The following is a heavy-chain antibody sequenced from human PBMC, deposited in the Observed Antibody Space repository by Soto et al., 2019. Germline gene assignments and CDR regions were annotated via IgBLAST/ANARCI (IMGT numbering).Heavy chain of an antibody. D-gene: IGHD5-18*01. V-gene: IGHV3-48*02. CDR1: GFTFSSYS. J-gene: IGHJ4*02. CDR3: ARDWTAIEHGIVDY. CDR2: ISSSSSTI. Sequence: GGSLRLSCAASGFTFSSYSMNWVRQAPGKGLEWVSYISSSSSTIYYADSVKGRFTISRDNAKNSLYLQMNSLRDEDTAVYYCARDWTAIEHGIVDYWGQGTLVTVSS.